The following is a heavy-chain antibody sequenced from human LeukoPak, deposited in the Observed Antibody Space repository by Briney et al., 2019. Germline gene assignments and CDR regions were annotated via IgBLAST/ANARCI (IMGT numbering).Heavy chain of an antibody. D-gene: IGHD2-21*02. V-gene: IGHV1-2*02. CDR2: INPHSGVT. CDR1: GFTFTGYY. CDR3: VREGNELLSKNFDY. Sequence: GASVKVSCKASGFTFTGYYIHWVRQAPGQGLEWMGYINPHSGVTSSPQKFQGRLSMTRDTSISAAYMELSSLISDDTAMYYCVREGNELLSKNFDYWGQGTLVTVSS. J-gene: IGHJ4*02.